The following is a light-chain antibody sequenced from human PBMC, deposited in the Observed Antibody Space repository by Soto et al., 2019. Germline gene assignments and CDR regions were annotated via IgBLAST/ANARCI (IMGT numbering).Light chain of an antibody. J-gene: IGLJ2*01. CDR2: DDS. Sequence: SYELTQPPSVSVAPGQTARITCGGDSIGSKSVHWYQQGPGQAPVLDVYDDSDRPSGIPERFSGSNSGNTATLTISRVEAGDEADYYCQVWDSSSDRVVFGGGTKLTVL. V-gene: IGLV3-21*02. CDR3: QVWDSSSDRVV. CDR1: SIGSKS.